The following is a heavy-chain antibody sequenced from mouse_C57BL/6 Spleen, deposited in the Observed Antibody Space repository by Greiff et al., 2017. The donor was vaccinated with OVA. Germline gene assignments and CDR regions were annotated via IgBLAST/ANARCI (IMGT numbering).Heavy chain of an antibody. V-gene: IGHV1-69*01. CDR1: GYTFTSYW. D-gene: IGHD2-2*01. CDR3: ARWLPHYYAMDY. CDR2: IDPSDSYT. Sequence: QVHVKQPGAELVMPGASVKLSCKASGYTFTSYWMHWVKQRPGQGLEWIGEIDPSDSYTNYNQKFKGKATLTVDKSSSTAYMQLSSLTSEDSAVYYCARWLPHYYAMDYWGQGTSVTVSS. J-gene: IGHJ4*01.